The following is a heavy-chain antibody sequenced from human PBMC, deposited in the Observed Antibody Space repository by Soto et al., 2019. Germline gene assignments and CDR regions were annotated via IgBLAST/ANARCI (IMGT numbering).Heavy chain of an antibody. V-gene: IGHV3-74*01. CDR3: ARDDIGLGTDD. CDR2: INGGGSKK. Sequence: LRLSCAASGFTFSNYWMHWVRQPPGKGLVWVSHINGGGSKKTYADSAKGRFTISRDNAKNMVYLQMNSLRAEDTAVYYCARDDIGLGTDDWGLGTLITFSS. D-gene: IGHD1-1*01. CDR1: GFTFSNYW. J-gene: IGHJ4*01.